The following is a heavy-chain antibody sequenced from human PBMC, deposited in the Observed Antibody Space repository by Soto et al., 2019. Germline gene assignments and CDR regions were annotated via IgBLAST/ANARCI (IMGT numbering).Heavy chain of an antibody. CDR2: ISGNNGNT. CDR3: SRDKSGSYYVPHDY. CDR1: GYTFTTYG. J-gene: IGHJ4*02. V-gene: IGHV1-18*04. Sequence: ASVKVSCKASGYTFTTYGISWVRQAPGQGLEWMAWISGNNGNTNYAQKLQGRVTLTTDTSTSTAYMELRSLRSDDTAVYYCSRDKSGSYYVPHDYWGQGTLVTVSS. D-gene: IGHD1-26*01.